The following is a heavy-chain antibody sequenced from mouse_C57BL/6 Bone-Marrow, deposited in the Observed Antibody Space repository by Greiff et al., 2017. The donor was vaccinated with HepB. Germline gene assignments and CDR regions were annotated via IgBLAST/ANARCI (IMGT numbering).Heavy chain of an antibody. CDR3: ARCEETWLAY. J-gene: IGHJ3*01. CDR1: GYTFTSYG. CDR2: IYPRSGNT. V-gene: IGHV1-81*01. Sequence: QVQLQQSGAELARPGASVKLSCKASGYTFTSYGISWVKQRTGQGLEWIGEIYPRSGNTYYNEKFKGKATLTADKSSSTAYMELRSLTSEDSAVYFCARCEETWLAYWGQGTLVTVSA.